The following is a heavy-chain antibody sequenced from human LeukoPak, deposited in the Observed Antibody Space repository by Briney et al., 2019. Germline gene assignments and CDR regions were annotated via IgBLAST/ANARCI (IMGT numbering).Heavy chain of an antibody. CDR3: ARETSFRYYDFWSGWDY. J-gene: IGHJ4*02. Sequence: SQTLSLTCAISGDSVSSNSAAWNWIRQSPSRGLEWLGRTFYRSKWYSDYAISVKSRITINPDTSKNQFSLQLNSVTPEDTAVYYCARETSFRYYDFWSGWDYWGQGTLVTVSS. V-gene: IGHV6-1*01. CDR2: TFYRSKWYS. D-gene: IGHD3-3*01. CDR1: GDSVSSNSAA.